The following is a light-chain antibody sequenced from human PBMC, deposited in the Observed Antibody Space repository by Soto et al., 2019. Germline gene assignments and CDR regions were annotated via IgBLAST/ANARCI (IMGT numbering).Light chain of an antibody. CDR1: QSISGNY. V-gene: IGKV3D-20*02. CDR3: QQRSSWIT. Sequence: EVVLTQSPGTLSLSPGERVTLSCRASQSISGNYLAWYRHKPGQAPRLLISGTYTRATGIPDRFSGRGSGTDFTLTISSLEPEDFAVYYCQQRSSWITFGQGTRLEIK. CDR2: GTY. J-gene: IGKJ5*01.